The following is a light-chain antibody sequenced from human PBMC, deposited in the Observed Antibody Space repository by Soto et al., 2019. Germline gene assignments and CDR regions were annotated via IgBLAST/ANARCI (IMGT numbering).Light chain of an antibody. Sequence: EIVMTQSPATLSVSPGARATLSCRASQSVSSNLAWHPQQPGQAPRILMYDASTRATGIPARFSGSGSGTEFTLTISSLQSEDFAVYYCQQYHNWPITFGQGTRLEIK. CDR1: QSVSSN. J-gene: IGKJ5*01. V-gene: IGKV3-15*01. CDR3: QQYHNWPIT. CDR2: DAS.